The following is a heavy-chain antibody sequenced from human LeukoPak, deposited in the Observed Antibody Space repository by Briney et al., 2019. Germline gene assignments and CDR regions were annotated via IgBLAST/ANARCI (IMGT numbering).Heavy chain of an antibody. J-gene: IGHJ4*02. D-gene: IGHD3-10*01. CDR2: IYDGGST. CDR1: GGSVNSYY. CDR3: ARRRVTVVRGVDITSYYFDF. Sequence: SETLSLTCTVSGGSVNSYYLSWIRQPAGKTLEWIGRIYDGGSTNYNPSLKSRVTMSVDTSKNQISLKLKSVTAADTAVYYCARRRVTVVRGVDITSYYFDFWGQGTQVTVSS. V-gene: IGHV4-4*07.